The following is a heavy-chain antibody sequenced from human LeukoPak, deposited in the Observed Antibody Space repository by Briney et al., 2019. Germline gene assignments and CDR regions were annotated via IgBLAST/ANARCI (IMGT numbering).Heavy chain of an antibody. CDR3: AKPYGYSSSWPFDY. V-gene: IGHV3-23*01. D-gene: IGHD6-13*01. CDR1: GFTFSSYA. J-gene: IGHJ4*02. CDR2: ISGSGGST. Sequence: PGGSLRLSCAASGFTFSSYAMSWVRQAPGKRLEWVSDISGSGGSTYYADSVKGRFTISRDNSKNTLYLQMNSLRAEDTAVYYCAKPYGYSSSWPFDYWGQGTLVTVSS.